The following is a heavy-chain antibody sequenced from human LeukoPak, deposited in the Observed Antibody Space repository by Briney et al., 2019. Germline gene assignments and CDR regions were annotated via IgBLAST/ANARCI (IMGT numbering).Heavy chain of an antibody. CDR3: AKDSTVVREVITKSWFDP. CDR2: ISASNGNT. V-gene: IGHV1-18*01. J-gene: IGHJ5*02. Sequence: ASVKVSCKASGYTFTSYGVSWVRQAPGQGLEWMGWISASNGNTNFAQKLQGRVTLTTDTSTSTAYMELRSLTSDDTAVYYCAKDSTVVREVITKSWFDPWGQGTLVTVPS. CDR1: GYTFTSYG. D-gene: IGHD3-10*01.